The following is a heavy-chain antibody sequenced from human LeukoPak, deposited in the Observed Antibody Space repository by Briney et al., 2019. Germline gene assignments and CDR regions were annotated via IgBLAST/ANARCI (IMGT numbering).Heavy chain of an antibody. CDR2: ISSSSSTI. Sequence: GGSLRLSCAASGFTFTSYGMNWVRQAPGKGLEWVSYISSSSSTIYYADSVKGRFTISRDNAKNSLYLQMNSLRAEDTAVYYCARGDIVVVPAATRFDYWGQGTLVTVSS. V-gene: IGHV3-48*01. D-gene: IGHD2-2*01. CDR3: ARGDIVVVPAATRFDY. J-gene: IGHJ4*02. CDR1: GFTFTSYG.